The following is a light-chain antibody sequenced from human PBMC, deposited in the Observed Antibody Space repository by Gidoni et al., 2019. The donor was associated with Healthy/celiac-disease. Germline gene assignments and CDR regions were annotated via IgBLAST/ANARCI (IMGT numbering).Light chain of an antibody. J-gene: IGKJ4*01. V-gene: IGKV1-33*01. Sequence: DIQMTQSPSSLSASVGDRVTITCPASQDISNYLNWYQQKPGKAPKLLIYDASKLDTGVPSRFSGSGSRTDFTFTISSLQPEDIATYYCQQYDTLALTFGGGTKVEIK. CDR3: QQYDTLALT. CDR2: DAS. CDR1: QDISNY.